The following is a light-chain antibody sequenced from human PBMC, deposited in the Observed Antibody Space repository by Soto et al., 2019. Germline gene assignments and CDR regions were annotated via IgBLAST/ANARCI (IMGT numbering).Light chain of an antibody. CDR2: ENN. CDR3: GTWDSSLSVGV. Sequence: QSVLTQPPSVSAAPGQKVTSSCSGSHSNIGNNYVSWYQRLPGTAPKLVIYENNKRPSGIPDRFSGSKSGTSATLGITGLQTGDEADYYCGTWDSSLSVGVFGGGTKLTVL. J-gene: IGLJ2*01. CDR1: HSNIGNNY. V-gene: IGLV1-51*02.